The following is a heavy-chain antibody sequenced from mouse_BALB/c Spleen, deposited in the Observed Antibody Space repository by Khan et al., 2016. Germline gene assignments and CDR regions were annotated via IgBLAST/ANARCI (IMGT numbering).Heavy chain of an antibody. D-gene: IGHD2-10*02. CDR1: GYTLTNYG. V-gene: IGHV9-3-1*01. Sequence: QIQLVQSGPELKKPGETVKISCKASGYTLTNYGMNWVKQAPGKGLKWMGWINTYTGEPTYADDFKGRFAFSLETSASTVYLQINNLKNEDTATYFCARKPPLVPDYYAMDYWGQGTSVTVSS. J-gene: IGHJ4*01. CDR2: INTYTGEP. CDR3: ARKPPLVPDYYAMDY.